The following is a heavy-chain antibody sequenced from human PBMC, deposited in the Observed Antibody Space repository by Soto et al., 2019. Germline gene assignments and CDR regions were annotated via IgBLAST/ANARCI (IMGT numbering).Heavy chain of an antibody. J-gene: IGHJ5*02. CDR2: VSGSGGTT. V-gene: IGHV3-23*01. Sequence: EVQLLDSGGGLVQPGGSLRLSCAASGFTFSSSAMSWVRQAPGTGLEWVSAVSGSGGTTYYADSVRGRFTISRDNSENTLYLRLNSRRAEDTAIYCCARCTVDTIVTSGWCDYLDPRGQGTLVTVSS. D-gene: IGHD6-19*01. CDR3: ARCTVDTIVTSGWCDYLDP. CDR1: GFTFSSSA.